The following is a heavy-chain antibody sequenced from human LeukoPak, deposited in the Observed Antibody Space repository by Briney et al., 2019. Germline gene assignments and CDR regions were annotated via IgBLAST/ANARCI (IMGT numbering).Heavy chain of an antibody. CDR2: ISGSGGRT. V-gene: IGHV3-23*01. CDR1: GFTFSSYA. J-gene: IGHJ4*02. D-gene: IGHD3-9*01. CDR3: AKGYDILAAYALGFDY. Sequence: GGSLRLSCAASGFTFSSYAMGWVRQGPGKGLDWVSSISGSGGRTYYAASVKGRFTISRDSSKSTLYLQMNSLRAEDTAVYYCAKGYDILAAYALGFDYWGQGALVTVSS.